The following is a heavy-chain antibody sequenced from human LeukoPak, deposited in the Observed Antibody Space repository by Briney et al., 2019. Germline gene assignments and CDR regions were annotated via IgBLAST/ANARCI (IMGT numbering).Heavy chain of an antibody. Sequence: SETLSLTCSVSGGSISSSTYYWGWIRQPPGKGLEWIGEINHSGSTNYNPSLKSRVTISVDTSKNQFSLKLSSVTAADTAVYYCARRGFGRKNWFDPWGQGTLVTVSS. CDR2: INHSGST. V-gene: IGHV4-39*07. D-gene: IGHD3-10*01. J-gene: IGHJ5*02. CDR1: GGSISSSTYY. CDR3: ARRGFGRKNWFDP.